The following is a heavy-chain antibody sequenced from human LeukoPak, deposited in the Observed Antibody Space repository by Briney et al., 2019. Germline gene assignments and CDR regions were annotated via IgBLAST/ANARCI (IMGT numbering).Heavy chain of an antibody. V-gene: IGHV3-30-3*01. D-gene: IGHD6-19*01. Sequence: GRSLRLSCAASGFTFSSYAMHWVRQAPGKGLEWVAVISYDGSNKYYADSVKGPFTISRDNSKNTLYLQMNSMRAEDTAVYYCARDRKQRRDAFDIWGQGTMVTVSS. CDR3: ARDRKQRRDAFDI. J-gene: IGHJ3*02. CDR1: GFTFSSYA. CDR2: ISYDGSNK.